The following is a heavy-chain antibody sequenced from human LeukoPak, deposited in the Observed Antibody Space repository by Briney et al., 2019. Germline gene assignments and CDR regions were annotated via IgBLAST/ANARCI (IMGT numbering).Heavy chain of an antibody. CDR3: ARGGSYPFDY. D-gene: IGHD1-26*01. CDR1: GFTFSSYS. CDR2: ITSSSSTI. V-gene: IGHV3-48*02. Sequence: PGGSLRLSCAASGFTFSSYSMNWVRQAPGKGLEWVSHITSSSSTIYYADSVKGRFTISRDNAKNSLYLQMNSLRDGDTAVYYCARGGSYPFDYWGQGTLVTVSS. J-gene: IGHJ4*02.